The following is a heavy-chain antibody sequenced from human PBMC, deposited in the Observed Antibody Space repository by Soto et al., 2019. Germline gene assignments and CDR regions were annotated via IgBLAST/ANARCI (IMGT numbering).Heavy chain of an antibody. CDR1: GGSISSYY. CDR2: IYYSGST. V-gene: IGHV4-59*01. D-gene: IGHD6-19*01. J-gene: IGHJ4*02. CDR3: ASTAHSSGWYSGGFDY. Sequence: QVQLQESGPGLVKPSETLSLTCTVSGGSISSYYWSWIRQPPGKGLEWIGYIYYSGSTNYNPSLKSRVTISVDTSMNQFSLTLSSVTAADTAVYYCASTAHSSGWYSGGFDYWGQGTLVTVSS.